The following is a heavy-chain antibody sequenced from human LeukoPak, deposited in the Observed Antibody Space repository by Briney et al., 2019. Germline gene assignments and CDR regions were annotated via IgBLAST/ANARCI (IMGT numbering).Heavy chain of an antibody. D-gene: IGHD6-13*01. CDR2: IYTSGST. J-gene: IGHJ6*03. V-gene: IGHV4-61*02. Sequence: SETLSLTCTVSGGSISSGSYYWSWIRQPAGKGLEWIGRIYTSGSTNYNPSLKSRVTISVDTSKNQFSLKLSSVTAADTAVYYCARADYSSTWSHDYYYMDVWGKGTTVTVSS. CDR3: ARADYSSTWSHDYYYMDV. CDR1: GGSISSGSYY.